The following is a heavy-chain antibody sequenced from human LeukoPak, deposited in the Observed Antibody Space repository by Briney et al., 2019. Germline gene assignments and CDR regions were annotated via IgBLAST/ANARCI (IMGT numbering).Heavy chain of an antibody. D-gene: IGHD2-2*03. Sequence: GGSLRLSCEASGYTFNNYGMHWVRQAPGKGLEWVAIISHDGNNQYYADSVKGRFTISRDNSKNTLYLQMNSLRAEDTAVYYCAKLAIGQNWFDPWGQGTLVTVSS. J-gene: IGHJ5*02. CDR3: AKLAIGQNWFDP. CDR1: GYTFNNYG. CDR2: ISHDGNNQ. V-gene: IGHV3-30*18.